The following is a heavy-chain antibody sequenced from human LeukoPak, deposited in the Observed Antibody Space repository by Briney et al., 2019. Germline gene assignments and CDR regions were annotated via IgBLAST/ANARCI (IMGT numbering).Heavy chain of an antibody. V-gene: IGHV3-48*01. CDR3: AREPKYGDAFDI. CDR1: GFTFSSYS. Sequence: PEGSLRLSCAASGFTFSSYSMNWVRQAPGEGLEWVSYISSSSSTIYYADSVKGRFTISRDNAKNSLYLQMNSLRAEDTAVYYCAREPKYGDAFDIWGQGTKVTVSS. CDR2: ISSSSSTI. D-gene: IGHD2-2*01. J-gene: IGHJ3*02.